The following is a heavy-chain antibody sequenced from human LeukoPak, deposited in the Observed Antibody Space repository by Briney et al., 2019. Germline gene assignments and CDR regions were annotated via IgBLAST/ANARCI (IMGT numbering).Heavy chain of an antibody. CDR2: MNPNSGNT. V-gene: IGHV1-8*01. CDR3: ARFGDPYWYFDL. CDR1: GYSFTSYD. Sequence: ASVKVSCKVFGYSFTSYDINWVRQATGQGLEWMGWMNPNSGNTGYAQKFQGRVTMTRNTSISTAYMELNSPKSEDTAVYYCARFGDPYWYFDLWGRGTLVTVSS. D-gene: IGHD3-10*01. J-gene: IGHJ2*01.